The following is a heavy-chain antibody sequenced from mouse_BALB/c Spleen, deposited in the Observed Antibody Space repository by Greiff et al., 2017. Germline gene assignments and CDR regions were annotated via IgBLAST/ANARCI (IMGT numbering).Heavy chain of an antibody. J-gene: IGHJ4*01. D-gene: IGHD2-4*01. CDR2: IYPGNSDT. V-gene: IGHV1-5*01. CDR3: TVSTMITTGYAMDY. Sequence: EVQLQQSGTVLARPGASVKMSCKASGYSFTSYWMHWVKQRPGQGLEWIGAIYPGNSDTSYNQKFKGKAKLTAVTSASTAYMELSSLTNEDSAVYYCTVSTMITTGYAMDYWGQGTSVTVSS. CDR1: GYSFTSYW.